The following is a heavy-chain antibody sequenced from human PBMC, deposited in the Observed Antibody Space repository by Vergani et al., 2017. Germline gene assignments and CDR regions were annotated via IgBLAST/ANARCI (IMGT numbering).Heavy chain of an antibody. D-gene: IGHD4-23*01. CDR1: GYTFFNYG. CDR3: ARGRRRSSLYGGLNWFDP. CDR2: IRADTGDT. J-gene: IGHJ5*02. V-gene: IGHV1-18*04. Sequence: QVQLVQSGPEVKRPGASVKVSCKTSGYTFFNYGVNWIRRAPGQGFEWLGWIRADTGDTKYSERLQDRVTLTTDSSTNTAYMELRSLKSDDTAVYYCARGRRRSSLYGGLNWFDPWGQGTLVTVSS.